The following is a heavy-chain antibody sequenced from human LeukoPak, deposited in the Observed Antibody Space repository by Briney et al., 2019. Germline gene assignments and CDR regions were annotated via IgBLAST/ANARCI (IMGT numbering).Heavy chain of an antibody. CDR1: GYTFTGYG. D-gene: IGHD5-18*01. J-gene: IGHJ4*02. Sequence: GASVKVSCKASGYTFTGYGISWVRQAPGQGLEWMGWISAYNGNTNYAQKLQGRVTMTTDTSTSTVYMELSSLRSEDTAVYYCARGIQLAEGSLAQFDYWGQGTLVTVSS. CDR2: ISAYNGNT. V-gene: IGHV1-18*01. CDR3: ARGIQLAEGSLAQFDY.